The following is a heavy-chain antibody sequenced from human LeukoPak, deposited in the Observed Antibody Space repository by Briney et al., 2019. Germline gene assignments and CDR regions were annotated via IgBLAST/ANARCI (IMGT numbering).Heavy chain of an antibody. CDR3: ARGWGYGGNRVDY. D-gene: IGHD4-23*01. J-gene: IGHJ4*02. Sequence: GGSLRLSCAASGFTFSSYWMQWVRQAPGKGLVWVSRINSDGSSTSYADSVKGRFTISRDNAKNTLYLQMNSLRAEDTAVYYCARGWGYGGNRVDYWGQGTLVTVSS. V-gene: IGHV3-74*01. CDR1: GFTFSSYW. CDR2: INSDGSST.